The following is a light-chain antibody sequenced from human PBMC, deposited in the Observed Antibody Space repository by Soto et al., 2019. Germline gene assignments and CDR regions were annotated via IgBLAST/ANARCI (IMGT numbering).Light chain of an antibody. Sequence: EIVMTQSPATLSVSPGERATLSCRASQSVSSNLAWYQQKPGQAPRLLIYGASTRATGIPARFSGSGSGTEVTLTISSLQSEDFAVYYCQQDNNWPPFTFGPGTKVDIK. V-gene: IGKV3-15*01. CDR3: QQDNNWPPFT. CDR1: QSVSSN. J-gene: IGKJ3*01. CDR2: GAS.